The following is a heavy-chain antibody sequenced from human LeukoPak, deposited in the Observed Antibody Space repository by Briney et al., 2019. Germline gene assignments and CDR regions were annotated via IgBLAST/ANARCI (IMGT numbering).Heavy chain of an antibody. CDR1: GYTFTSYY. V-gene: IGHV1-46*01. Sequence: ASVKVSCKASGYTFTSYYMHWVRQAPGQGLEWMGIINPSGGSTSYAQKFQGRVTMTRDTSTSTVYMELNSLRSEDTAVYYCARVPFSGSYYVWTSLWFDPWGQGTLVTVSS. CDR2: INPSGGST. D-gene: IGHD1-26*01. J-gene: IGHJ5*02. CDR3: ARVPFSGSYYVWTSLWFDP.